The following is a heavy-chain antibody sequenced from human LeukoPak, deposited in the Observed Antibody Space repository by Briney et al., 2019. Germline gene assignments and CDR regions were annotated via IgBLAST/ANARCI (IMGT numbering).Heavy chain of an antibody. V-gene: IGHV4-39*01. D-gene: IGHD2-2*03. CDR1: GGSISSTTSY. CDR2: IYYSGST. J-gene: IGHJ4*02. CDR3: ARHGSTDYFDY. Sequence: PSETLSLTCAVSGGSISSTTSYWGWIRQPPGKGLEWIGRIYYSGSTFYNPSLKSRVTISVDTSKNQLSLRLSPVTAADTAVYYCARHGSTDYFDYWGQGTLVTVSS.